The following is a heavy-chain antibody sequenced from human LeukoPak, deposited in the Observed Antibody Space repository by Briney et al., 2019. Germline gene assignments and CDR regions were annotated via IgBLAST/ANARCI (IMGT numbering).Heavy chain of an antibody. CDR1: GFTFSSYW. CDR3: ASRGVRRDYYDSSGYIGDAFDI. V-gene: IGHV3-74*01. CDR2: INSDGRRT. J-gene: IGHJ3*02. D-gene: IGHD3-22*01. Sequence: PGGSLRLSCAASGFTFSSYWMDGVGQAPGKGRGGVARINSDGRRTNYADSVKGRFTISRDNAKTTLYLQMNSLRAEATAVYYCASRGVRRDYYDSSGYIGDAFDIWGQGTMVTVSS.